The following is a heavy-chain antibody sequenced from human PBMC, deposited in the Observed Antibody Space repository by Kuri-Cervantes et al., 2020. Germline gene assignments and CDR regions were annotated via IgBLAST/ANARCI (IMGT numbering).Heavy chain of an antibody. CDR1: GFTFSTYW. D-gene: IGHD3-16*01. V-gene: IGHV3-7*02. J-gene: IGHJ4*02. CDR3: ARWGNFDNLYYFAS. Sequence: GGSLRLSCAASGFTFSTYWMSWVRQAPGKGLEWVANIKQDGSEKYYVDSVKGRFTISRDNAENSLYLQMNSLRAEDTAVYYCARWGNFDNLYYFASWGQGTLVTVSS. CDR2: IKQDGSEK.